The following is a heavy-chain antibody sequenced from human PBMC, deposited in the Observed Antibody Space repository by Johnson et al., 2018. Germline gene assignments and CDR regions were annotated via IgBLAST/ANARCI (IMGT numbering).Heavy chain of an antibody. CDR3: ALSRYSSGWDGYYYYYGMDV. CDR1: GGSISSYY. Sequence: QVQLQESGPGLVKPSESLSLTCTVSGGSISSYYWSWIRQPPGKGLEWIGYIYYSGSTNYNPSLKSRVTISVDTSKNQFSLKLSSVTAADTAVYYCALSRYSSGWDGYYYYYGMDVWGQGTTVTVSS. J-gene: IGHJ6*02. CDR2: IYYSGST. D-gene: IGHD6-19*01. V-gene: IGHV4-59*01.